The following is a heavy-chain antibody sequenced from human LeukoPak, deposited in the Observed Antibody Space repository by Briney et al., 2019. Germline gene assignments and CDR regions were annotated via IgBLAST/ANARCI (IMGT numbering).Heavy chain of an antibody. Sequence: PGGSLRLSCAASGFTFSSYAMSWVRQAPGKGLEWVSAISGSGGSTYYADSVKGRFTISRDNSKNTLYLQMNSLRAEDTAVYYCAKLGVGATTFFGFDYWGQGTLVTVSS. V-gene: IGHV3-23*01. CDR1: GFTFSSYA. J-gene: IGHJ4*02. CDR3: AKLGVGATTFFGFDY. CDR2: ISGSGGST. D-gene: IGHD1-26*01.